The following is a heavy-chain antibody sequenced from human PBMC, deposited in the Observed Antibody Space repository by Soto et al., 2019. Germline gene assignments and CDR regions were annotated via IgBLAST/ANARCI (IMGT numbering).Heavy chain of an antibody. V-gene: IGHV1-69*01. CDR1: GGTFSSYA. Sequence: QVQLVQSGAEVKKPGSSVKVSCKASGGTFSSYAISWVRQAPGQGLEWMGGIIPIFGTANYAQKFQGRVTNTADESTSTAYMELSSLRSEDTAVYYCARGTIFGVVMYYYYGMDVWGQGTTVTVSS. CDR2: IIPIFGTA. CDR3: ARGTIFGVVMYYYYGMDV. D-gene: IGHD3-3*01. J-gene: IGHJ6*02.